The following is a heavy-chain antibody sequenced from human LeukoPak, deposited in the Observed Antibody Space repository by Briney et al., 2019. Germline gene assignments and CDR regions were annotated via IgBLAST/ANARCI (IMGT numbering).Heavy chain of an antibody. CDR3: ARLRDGGNYYYFDY. CDR2: IYTSGST. CDR1: GGSISSYY. D-gene: IGHD4-23*01. Sequence: SETQSLTCTVSGGSISSYYWSWIRQPPGKGLEWIGYIYTSGSTNYNPSLKSRVTISVDTSKNQFSLKLSSVTAADTAVYYCARLRDGGNYYYFDYWAREPWSPSPQ. J-gene: IGHJ4*02. V-gene: IGHV4-4*09.